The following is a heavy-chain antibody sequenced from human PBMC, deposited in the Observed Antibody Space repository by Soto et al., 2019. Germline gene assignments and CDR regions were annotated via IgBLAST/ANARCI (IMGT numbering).Heavy chain of an antibody. J-gene: IGHJ5*02. CDR2: INPDNGGT. V-gene: IGHV1-2*04. D-gene: IGHD4-4*01. CDR3: ARGRKTTATVGGDFDP. Sequence: QVQLVQSGAEVKKPGASVKVSCKTSGYTFTDYYVNWVRQAPGHGLEWMGWINPDNGGTNYAQKFQDWVTLTRDTSITTTYMALSRLKSDDTAVYYCARGRKTTATVGGDFDPWGQGTLVSVSS. CDR1: GYTFTDYY.